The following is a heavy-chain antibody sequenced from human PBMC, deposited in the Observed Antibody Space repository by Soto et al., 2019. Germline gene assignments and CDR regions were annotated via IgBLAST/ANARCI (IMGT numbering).Heavy chain of an antibody. CDR2: MNPNSGNT. D-gene: IGHD2-8*01. Sequence: GASVKVSCKASGYTFTSYDINWVRQATGQGLEWMGWMNPNSGNTGYAQKFQGRVTMTRNTSISTAYMELSSLRSEDTAVYYCASVNCTNGVCYTDYYYGMDVWGQGTTVTVSS. V-gene: IGHV1-8*01. CDR3: ASVNCTNGVCYTDYYYGMDV. CDR1: GYTFTSYD. J-gene: IGHJ6*02.